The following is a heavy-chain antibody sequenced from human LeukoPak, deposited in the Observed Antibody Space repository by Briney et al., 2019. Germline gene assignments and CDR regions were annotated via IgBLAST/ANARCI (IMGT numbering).Heavy chain of an antibody. CDR2: INPNSGVT. CDR3: ARLSTPNLYYFDY. D-gene: IGHD3-16*02. J-gene: IGHJ4*02. V-gene: IGHV1-2*02. Sequence: GASVKVSCKASGYTFTGYYMHWVRQAPGQGLEWMGWINPNSGVTYYAQKFQGRVSMTRDTSISAAYMVVSRLRSDDSALYYCARLSTPNLYYFDYWGQGTLVTVSS. CDR1: GYTFTGYY.